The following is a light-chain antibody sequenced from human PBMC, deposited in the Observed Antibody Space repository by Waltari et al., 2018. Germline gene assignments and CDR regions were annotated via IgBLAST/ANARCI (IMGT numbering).Light chain of an antibody. V-gene: IGLV1-51*02. CDR2: DNN. J-gene: IGLJ2*01. CDR3: GTWDTSLSVGV. CDR1: SSNIGQNY. Sequence: QSVLTQPPSVSAAPGQKVTISCSGSSSNIGQNYVSWYQQLPGTAPKLLIYDNNQRPSGIPDRFSASKSGTSATLGITGLQTGDEADYYCGTWDTSLSVGVFGGGTKLTVL.